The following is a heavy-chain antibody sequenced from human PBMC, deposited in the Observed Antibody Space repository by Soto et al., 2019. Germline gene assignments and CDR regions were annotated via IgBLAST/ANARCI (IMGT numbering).Heavy chain of an antibody. CDR2: KWFFASGGNE. D-gene: IGHD1-26*01. V-gene: IGHV3-33*01. J-gene: IGHJ4*02. Sequence: GLEGGAVKWFFASGGNEYYADPVKGRFAISRDDSKQTAYPEMKRLRAEDTAVSYCGRDPHSGARYYLDLWGQGTQVTVSS. CDR3: GRDPHSGARYYLDL.